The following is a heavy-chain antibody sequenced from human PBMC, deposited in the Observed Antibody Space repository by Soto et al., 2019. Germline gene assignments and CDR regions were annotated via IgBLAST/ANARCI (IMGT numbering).Heavy chain of an antibody. V-gene: IGHV3-30*18. J-gene: IGHJ4*02. D-gene: IGHD6-13*01. Sequence: PGGSLRPSCAASGFTFRSYGMHWVRQSPGKGLEWVAVISYDGSDKYYADSVKGRFSISRDNSKNTLFLQMNSPRAEDTAIYYCAKDALSSTWSALFDYWGQGTLVSVSS. CDR3: AKDALSSTWSALFDY. CDR2: ISYDGSDK. CDR1: GFTFRSYG.